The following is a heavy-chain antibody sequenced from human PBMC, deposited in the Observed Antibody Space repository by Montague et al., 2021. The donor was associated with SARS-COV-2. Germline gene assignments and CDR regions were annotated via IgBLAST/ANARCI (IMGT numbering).Heavy chain of an antibody. J-gene: IGHJ4*02. V-gene: IGHV4-39*01. CDR3: ARGWFSRSLVVVNNDSLDF. Sequence: SETLSLTCTVSGGSISSSRYYWGWIRQPPGKGLEWIGSISYSGSTYYNPSLKSRVTISVDTSKNQFSLRLSSVTAADTAVYYCARGWFSRSLVVVNNDSLDFWGQGTPVTVSS. D-gene: IGHD6-13*01. CDR2: ISYSGST. CDR1: GGSISSSRYY.